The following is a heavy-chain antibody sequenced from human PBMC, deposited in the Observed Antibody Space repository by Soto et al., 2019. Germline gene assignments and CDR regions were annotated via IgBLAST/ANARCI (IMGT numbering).Heavy chain of an antibody. Sequence: GGSLRLSCAASGFTFSIYAMSWVRQAPGKGLEWVSAIDSSGGGSYYADSVRGRFTISRDNSENTLYLQMNSLTADDTAVYYCARPGIAVAGTRWFDPWGLGTLVTVSS. CDR3: ARPGIAVAGTRWFDP. J-gene: IGHJ5*02. CDR1: GFTFSIYA. CDR2: IDSSGGGS. V-gene: IGHV3-23*01. D-gene: IGHD6-19*01.